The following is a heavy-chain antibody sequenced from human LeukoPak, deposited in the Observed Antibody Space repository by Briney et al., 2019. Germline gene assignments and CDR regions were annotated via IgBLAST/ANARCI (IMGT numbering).Heavy chain of an antibody. J-gene: IGHJ5*02. CDR3: ARKYNWFDP. Sequence: PGGSLRLSCAASGFTVSSNYMSWVRQPPGKGLEWIGSIYYSGNTYYNASLKSRVTISVDTSKNQFSLNLSSLTAADTAVYYCARKYNWFDPWGQGTLVTVSS. CDR1: GFTVSSNY. V-gene: IGHV4-39*07. CDR2: IYYSGNT.